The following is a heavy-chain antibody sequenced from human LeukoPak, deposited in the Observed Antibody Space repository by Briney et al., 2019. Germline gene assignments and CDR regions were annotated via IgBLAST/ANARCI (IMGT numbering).Heavy chain of an antibody. D-gene: IGHD1-1*01. Sequence: GGSLRLSCAASGFTFSSHGMSWVRQAPGQGLEWVSGISGSGGSTYYVDSVKGRFTISRDKAKNSLYLQMNSLRAEDTAVCHCARVYKAGTRYYYYGMDVWGLGTTVTVSS. V-gene: IGHV3-23*01. CDR3: ARVYKAGTRYYYYGMDV. J-gene: IGHJ6*02. CDR2: ISGSGGST. CDR1: GFTFSSHG.